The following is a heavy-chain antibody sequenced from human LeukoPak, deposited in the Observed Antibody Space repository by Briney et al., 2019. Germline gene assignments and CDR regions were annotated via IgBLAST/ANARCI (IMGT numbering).Heavy chain of an antibody. CDR3: ARDLSNFYYDSNGYYLFDY. Sequence: ASVKVSCKASGYTFTSYGISWVRQAPGQGLEWMGWISAYNGNTNYAQKLQGRVTMTADTSTSTAYMELRSLRSDDTAVYYCARDLSNFYYDSNGYYLFDYWGQGTLVTVSS. CDR2: ISAYNGNT. V-gene: IGHV1-18*01. J-gene: IGHJ4*02. D-gene: IGHD3-22*01. CDR1: GYTFTSYG.